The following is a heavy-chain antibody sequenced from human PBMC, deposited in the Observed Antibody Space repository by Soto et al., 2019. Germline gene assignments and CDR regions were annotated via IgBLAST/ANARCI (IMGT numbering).Heavy chain of an antibody. V-gene: IGHV4-4*02. CDR1: GGSITSSHW. D-gene: IGHD6-19*01. CDR2: IHHSGST. J-gene: IGHJ4*02. Sequence: SETLSLTCTVSAVSGGSITSSHWWSWVRQPPGKGLEWIGEIHHSGSTNYNPSLKSRVTISVDKSKNQFSLKLSSVTAADTAVYYCARDIAAVAATGDYWGQGTLVTVSS. CDR3: ARDIAAVAATGDY.